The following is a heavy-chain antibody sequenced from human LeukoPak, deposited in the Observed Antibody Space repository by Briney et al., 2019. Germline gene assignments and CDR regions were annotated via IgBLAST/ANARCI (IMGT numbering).Heavy chain of an antibody. Sequence: PGGSLRLSCAASGFTFSSYSMNWVRQAPGKGLEWVSYISSSSSTIYYADSVKGRFTISRDNAKNSLYLQMNSLRAGDTAVYYCARLTYDILTGYYTDYWGQGTLVTVSS. CDR3: ARLTYDILTGYYTDY. V-gene: IGHV3-48*04. CDR2: ISSSSSTI. D-gene: IGHD3-9*01. CDR1: GFTFSSYS. J-gene: IGHJ4*02.